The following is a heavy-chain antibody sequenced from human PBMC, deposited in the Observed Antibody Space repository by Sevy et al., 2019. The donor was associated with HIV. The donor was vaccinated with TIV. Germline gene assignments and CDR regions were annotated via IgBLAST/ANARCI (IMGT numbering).Heavy chain of an antibody. D-gene: IGHD3-22*01. CDR1: GFTFSSYS. J-gene: IGHJ6*02. Sequence: GGSLRLSCAASGFTFSSYSMNWVRQAPGKGLEWVSYISSSSSTIYYANSVKGRFTISGDNAKNSLYLQMNSLRDEDTAVYYCASDSSGNYGMDVWGQGTTVTVSS. V-gene: IGHV3-48*02. CDR2: ISSSSSTI. CDR3: ASDSSGNYGMDV.